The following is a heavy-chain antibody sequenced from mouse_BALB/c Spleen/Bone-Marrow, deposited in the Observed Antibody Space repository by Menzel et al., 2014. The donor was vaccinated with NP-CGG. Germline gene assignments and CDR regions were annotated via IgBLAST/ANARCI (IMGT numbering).Heavy chain of an antibody. CDR3: AREVLRDYFDY. Sequence: DVMLVESGGGLVKPGGSLKLSCAASGFAFSSYDMSWVRQTPEKRLEWVAYISSGGGSTYYPDTVKGRLTSSRDNAKNTRYLQMSSLKAEETAMYYCAREVLRDYFDYWGQGTTLTVAS. CDR1: GFAFSSYD. J-gene: IGHJ2*01. CDR2: ISSGGGST. D-gene: IGHD1-1*01. V-gene: IGHV5-12-1*01.